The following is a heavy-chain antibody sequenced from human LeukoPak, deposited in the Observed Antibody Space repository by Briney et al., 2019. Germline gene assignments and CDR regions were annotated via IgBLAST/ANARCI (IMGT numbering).Heavy chain of an antibody. CDR2: IYHSGST. J-gene: IGHJ4*02. D-gene: IGHD6-13*01. CDR1: GGSISSGGYS. V-gene: IGHV4-30-2*01. Sequence: TLSLTCAVSGGSISSGGYSWSWIRQPPGKGLEWIGYIYHSGSTYYNPSLKSRVTISVDRSKNQFSLKLSSVTAADTAVYYCARYSSSWKGSFDYWGQGTLVTVSS. CDR3: ARYSSSWKGSFDY.